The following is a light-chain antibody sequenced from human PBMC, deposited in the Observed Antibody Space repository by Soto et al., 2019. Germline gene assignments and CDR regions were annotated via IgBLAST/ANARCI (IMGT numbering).Light chain of an antibody. CDR2: DVS. CDR3: CSYADNYSYV. J-gene: IGLJ1*01. Sequence: QSVLTQPRWVSGSPGQSVTISCTGTSSDVGAYNYVSWYQQHPGKAPKLMTYDVSKRPSGVPDRFSGSKSGNTASLTISGLQAEDEADYYCCSYADNYSYVFGTGTKVTVL. CDR1: SSDVGAYNY. V-gene: IGLV2-11*01.